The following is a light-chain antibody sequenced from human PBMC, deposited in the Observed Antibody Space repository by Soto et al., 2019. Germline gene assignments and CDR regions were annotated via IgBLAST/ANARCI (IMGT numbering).Light chain of an antibody. J-gene: IGLJ1*01. CDR3: SSYSTSYFYF. CDR1: TSDIGFYDY. V-gene: IGLV2-14*01. Sequence: SALRRPASVSGSPGRSLAISGTGTTSDIGFYDYVSWYQQYPGKPPKLLIYGVTIRPSGISNRFSGSKSGSTASLTISGLRDEDEADYYCSSYSTSYFYFFGSGTKVTVL. CDR2: GVT.